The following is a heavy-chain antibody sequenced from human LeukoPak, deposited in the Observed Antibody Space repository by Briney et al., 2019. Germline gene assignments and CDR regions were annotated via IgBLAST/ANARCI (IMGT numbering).Heavy chain of an antibody. CDR2: INHSGST. V-gene: IGHV4-34*01. D-gene: IGHD4-17*01. Sequence: SETLSLTCAVYGGSFSGYYWSWIRQPPGKGLEWIGEINHSGSTNYNPSLKSRVTISVDTSKNQFSLKLSSVTAADTAVYYCARQRNDYGDFYFDSWGQGTLVTASS. CDR3: ARQRNDYGDFYFDS. CDR1: GGSFSGYY. J-gene: IGHJ4*02.